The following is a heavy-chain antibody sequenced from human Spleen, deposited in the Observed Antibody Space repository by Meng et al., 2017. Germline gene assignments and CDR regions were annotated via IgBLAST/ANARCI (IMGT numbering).Heavy chain of an antibody. J-gene: IGHJ6*02. CDR2: VYYSGTT. V-gene: IGHV4-61*01. Sequence: SQTRSLTGAVSGGSVRSASYYWTWIQQPPGKGLEWIGYVYYSGTTDYNPSLKSRVTISVDMSKNQFSLRMNSVTAADTAVYFCARRYCNGGDCYTGESGVDVWGQGTTVTVSS. CDR3: ARRYCNGGDCYTGESGVDV. CDR1: GGSVRSASYY. D-gene: IGHD2-8*02.